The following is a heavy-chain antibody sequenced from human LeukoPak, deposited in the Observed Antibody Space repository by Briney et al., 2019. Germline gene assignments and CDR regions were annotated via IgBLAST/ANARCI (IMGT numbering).Heavy chain of an antibody. V-gene: IGHV1-2*02. J-gene: IGHJ6*02. Sequence: ASVKVSCKASGYTFTGYYMHWVRQAPGQGLEWMGWINPNSGGTNYAQKFQGRVTMTRDTSISTAYMELSRLRSDDTAVYYCASRTSLWFGELSLHYYCYYGMDVWGQGTTVTVSS. CDR1: GYTFTGYY. CDR3: ASRTSLWFGELSLHYYCYYGMDV. CDR2: INPNSGGT. D-gene: IGHD3-10*01.